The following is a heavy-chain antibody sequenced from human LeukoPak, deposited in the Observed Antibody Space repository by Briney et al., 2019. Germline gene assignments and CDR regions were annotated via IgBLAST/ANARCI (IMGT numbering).Heavy chain of an antibody. CDR1: GFTFDDYA. J-gene: IGHJ4*02. CDR2: ISWNSGSI. Sequence: GRSLRLSCAASGFTFDDYAMHWVRQAPGKGLEWVSGISWNSGSIGYADSVKGRFTISRDSSKNTLHLQMNSLRVEDTAVYYCAKAVYSLDYWGQGTLVTVSS. D-gene: IGHD6-13*01. CDR3: AKAVYSLDY. V-gene: IGHV3-9*01.